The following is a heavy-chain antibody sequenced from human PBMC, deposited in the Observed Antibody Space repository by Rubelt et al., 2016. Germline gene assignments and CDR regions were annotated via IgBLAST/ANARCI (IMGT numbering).Heavy chain of an antibody. J-gene: IGHJ5*02. D-gene: IGHD6-13*01. Sequence: QVQLQQWGAGLLKPSETLSLTCAVYGGSFSGYYWSWIRQPPGKGLEWIGEINHSGSTNYNPSLKSRVTRSADTSKNRFSRKLSSVTAADTAGDYFARGLARAAAAPRRLWFDPWGQGTLVTVSS. CDR3: ARGLARAAAAPRRLWFDP. CDR2: INHSGST. V-gene: IGHV4-34*01. CDR1: GGSFSGYY.